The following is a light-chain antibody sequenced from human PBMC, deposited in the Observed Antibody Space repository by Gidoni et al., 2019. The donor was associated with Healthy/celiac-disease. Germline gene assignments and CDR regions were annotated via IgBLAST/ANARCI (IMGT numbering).Light chain of an antibody. Sequence: DIQMTQSPSTLSASVGDRVTITCRASQSISSWLAWYQQKPGKAPQLLIYYASSLESGVPSRFRGSGSGPEFTLTISRLQPDDFATYSCQQYNSYSWTFGQGTKVDIK. V-gene: IGKV1-5*01. CDR2: YAS. J-gene: IGKJ1*01. CDR3: QQYNSYSWT. CDR1: QSISSW.